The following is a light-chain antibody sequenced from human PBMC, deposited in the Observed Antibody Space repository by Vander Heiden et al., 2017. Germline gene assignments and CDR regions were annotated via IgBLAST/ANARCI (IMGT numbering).Light chain of an antibody. V-gene: IGKV1-39*01. CDR3: QQSDSTPRT. CDR2: AAS. J-gene: IGKJ4*01. Sequence: IQMTQSPSSLSASVGDRVNITCRASQSISSYLNWYQQKPGKAPKLLIYAASSLQSGVPSRFSGSGSGTDFTLSIIRLQPEDFATYYCQQSDSTPRTFGGGTKVEIK. CDR1: QSISSY.